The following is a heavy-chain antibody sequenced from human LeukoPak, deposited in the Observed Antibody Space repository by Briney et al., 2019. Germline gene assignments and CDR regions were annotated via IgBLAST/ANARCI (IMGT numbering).Heavy chain of an antibody. CDR3: AKAGSGSYYPLDY. D-gene: IGHD3-10*01. J-gene: IGHJ4*02. Sequence: GGSLRLSCAASGFTFSSYGMHWVRQAPGKGLEWVAFIRYDGSNKYYADSVKGRFTISRDNSKNTLYLQMNNLRAEDTAVYYCAKAGSGSYYPLDYWGQGTLVTVSS. CDR2: IRYDGSNK. V-gene: IGHV3-30*02. CDR1: GFTFSSYG.